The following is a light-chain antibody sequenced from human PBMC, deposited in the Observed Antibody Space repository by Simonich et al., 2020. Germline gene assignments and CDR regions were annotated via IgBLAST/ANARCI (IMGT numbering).Light chain of an antibody. Sequence: QSVLTQPPSVSAAPGQKVTISCSGSSSNIGNNYVSWYQQLPGTAPKLLIYDNNKRPSGIHDRCSGSKSGTSATLGITGLQTGDEADYYCGTWDSSLSAGVFGGGTKLTVL. V-gene: IGLV1-51*01. J-gene: IGLJ3*02. CDR3: GTWDSSLSAGV. CDR1: SSNIGNNY. CDR2: DNN.